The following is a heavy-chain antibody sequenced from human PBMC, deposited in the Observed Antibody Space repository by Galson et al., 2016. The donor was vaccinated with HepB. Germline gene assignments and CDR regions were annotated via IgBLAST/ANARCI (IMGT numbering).Heavy chain of an antibody. Sequence: LSLTCTVSGGSISSYYWSWVRQPPGRGLEWIGYISYSGSTNYNPSLKSRVTVSVDTSKNQFSLRLSSVTAADTAVYYCARADSYYASGTYHETFDIWGQGTMVAVSS. J-gene: IGHJ3*02. CDR3: ARADSYYASGTYHETFDI. CDR2: ISYSGST. CDR1: GGSISSYY. V-gene: IGHV4-59*01. D-gene: IGHD3-10*01.